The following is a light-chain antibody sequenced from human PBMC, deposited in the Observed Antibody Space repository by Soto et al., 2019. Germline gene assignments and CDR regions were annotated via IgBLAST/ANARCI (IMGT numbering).Light chain of an antibody. Sequence: EIMMTQSPATLSVSPGERATLSCRASQGVNSNLAWYQQKPGQAPRLLIYGATTRATGIPARFSGSGSGTEFTLTISSLQSEDFAVYYCQQYNNWPPLTFGGGTKVEIK. CDR2: GAT. V-gene: IGKV3-15*01. CDR3: QQYNNWPPLT. J-gene: IGKJ4*01. CDR1: QGVNSN.